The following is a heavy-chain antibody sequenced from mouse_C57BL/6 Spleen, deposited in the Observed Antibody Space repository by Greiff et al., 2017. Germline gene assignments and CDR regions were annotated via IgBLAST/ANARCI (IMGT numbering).Heavy chain of an antibody. CDR1: GFTFSSYG. J-gene: IGHJ2*01. CDR3: ARHGSSYYFDY. V-gene: IGHV5-6*01. CDR2: ISSGGSYT. Sequence: DVHLVESGGDLVKPGGSLKLSCAASGFTFSSYGMSWVRQTPDKRLEWVATISSGGSYTYYPDSVKGRFTISRDNAKNTLYLQMSSLKSEDTAMYYCARHGSSYYFDYWGQGTTLTVSS. D-gene: IGHD1-1*01.